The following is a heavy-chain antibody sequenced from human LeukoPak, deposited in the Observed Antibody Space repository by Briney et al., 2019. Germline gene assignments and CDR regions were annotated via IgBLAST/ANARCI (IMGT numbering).Heavy chain of an antibody. Sequence: PGGSLRLSCAASGFIFSDYWMTWVRQAPGKGLEWVANIKQDESEKYYVDSVKGRFTISRDNAKNSLYLQMNSLRAKDTAVYYCAREAPGKSGALLEYWGQGTLVTVSS. CDR2: IKQDESEK. CDR3: AREAPGKSGALLEY. J-gene: IGHJ4*02. V-gene: IGHV3-7*01. D-gene: IGHD1-1*01. CDR1: GFIFSDYW.